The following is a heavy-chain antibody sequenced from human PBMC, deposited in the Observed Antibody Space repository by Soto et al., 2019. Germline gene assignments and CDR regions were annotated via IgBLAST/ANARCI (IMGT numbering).Heavy chain of an antibody. V-gene: IGHV4-59*01. Sequence: PSAPLSLSCTVSGGSISPYYWSWIRQPPGKGLEWIGFIYYSGRTSYNPSLKSRVTISVDTSKNQFSLNLSSVTAADTAVYYCARDLRFQGHDYADYLGYGMDVWGQGTTVTVSS. CDR2: IYYSGRT. J-gene: IGHJ6*02. CDR1: GGSISPYY. CDR3: ARDLRFQGHDYADYLGYGMDV. D-gene: IGHD4-17*01.